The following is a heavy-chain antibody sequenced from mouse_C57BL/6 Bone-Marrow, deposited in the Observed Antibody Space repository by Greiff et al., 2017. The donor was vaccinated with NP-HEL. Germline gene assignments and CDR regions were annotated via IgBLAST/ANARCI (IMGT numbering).Heavy chain of an antibody. V-gene: IGHV1-39*01. CDR1: GYSFTDYN. CDR3: ARGGYYFDY. J-gene: IGHJ2*01. CDR2: INPNYGTT. Sequence: EVQLQQSGPELVKPGASVKISCKASGYSFTDYNMNWVKQSNGKSLEWIGVINPNYGTTSYNEKFKGKATLTADKSSSTAYMELRSLTSEDSAVYFCARGGYYFDYWGQGTTLTVSS.